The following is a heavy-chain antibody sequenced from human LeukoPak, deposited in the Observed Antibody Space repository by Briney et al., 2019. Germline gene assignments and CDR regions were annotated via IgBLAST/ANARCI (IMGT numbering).Heavy chain of an antibody. CDR1: GYTFTGYY. J-gene: IGHJ5*02. D-gene: IGHD3-22*01. V-gene: IGHV1-2*02. CDR3: ARDPDDSSRGFDP. CDR2: INPNSGGT. Sequence: ASVKVSCKASGYTFTGYYMHWVRQAPGQGLEWMGWINPNSGGTKYAQKFQGRVTMTRDTSISTAYMELSSLTSDDTAVYYCARDPDDSSRGFDPWGQGTLVTVSS.